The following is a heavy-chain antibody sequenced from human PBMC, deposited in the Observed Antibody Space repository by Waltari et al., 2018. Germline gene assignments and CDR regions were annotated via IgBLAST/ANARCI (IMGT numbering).Heavy chain of an antibody. J-gene: IGHJ6*02. V-gene: IGHV3-23*01. CDR3: AKDPLGYCSSTSCYGHYGMDV. Sequence: EVQLLESGGGLVQPGGSLRRSCAASGFTFSSYAMSWVRQAPGEGLEWVSAISGSGGSTYYADSVKGRFTISRDNSKNTLYLQMNSLRAEDTAVYYCAKDPLGYCSSTSCYGHYGMDVWGQGTTVTVSS. CDR1: GFTFSSYA. D-gene: IGHD2-2*01. CDR2: ISGSGGST.